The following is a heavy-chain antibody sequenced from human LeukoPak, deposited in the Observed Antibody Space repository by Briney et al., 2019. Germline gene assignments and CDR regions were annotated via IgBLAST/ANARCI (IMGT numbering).Heavy chain of an antibody. CDR3: AKDQGGWSRLYYFDY. CDR1: GFTFSSYG. Sequence: PGRSLRLSCAASGFTFSSYGMHWVRQAPGKGLEWVAVISYDGSNKYYADSVKGRFTISRDNSKNTLYLQMNSLRAEDTAVYYCAKDQGGWSRLYYFDYWGQGTLVTVSS. CDR2: ISYDGSNK. D-gene: IGHD6-19*01. V-gene: IGHV3-30*18. J-gene: IGHJ4*02.